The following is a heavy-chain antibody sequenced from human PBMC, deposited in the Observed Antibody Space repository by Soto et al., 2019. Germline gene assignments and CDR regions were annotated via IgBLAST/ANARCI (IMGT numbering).Heavy chain of an antibody. D-gene: IGHD6-19*01. CDR1: GYSFTSYW. CDR3: ARRTSSSGWYPHGMDV. Sequence: GESLKISCKGSGYSFTSYWISWVRQMPGKGLEWMGRIDPSDSYTNYSPSFQGHVTISADKSISTAYLQWSSLRASDTAMYYCARRTSSSGWYPHGMDVWGQGTTVTV. J-gene: IGHJ6*02. V-gene: IGHV5-10-1*01. CDR2: IDPSDSYT.